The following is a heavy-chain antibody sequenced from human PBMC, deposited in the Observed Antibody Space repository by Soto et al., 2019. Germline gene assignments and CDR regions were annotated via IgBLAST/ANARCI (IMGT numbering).Heavy chain of an antibody. V-gene: IGHV3-9*01. J-gene: IGHJ4*02. CDR1: GFTFDDYA. D-gene: IGHD5-12*01. Sequence: EVQLVESGGGLVQPGRSLRLSCAASGFTFDDYAMHWVRQAPGKGLEWVSGISWNSGSIGYADSVKGRFTISRDNAKNSLYLQMNSLRAEDTALYYCAKGRYGDEHSGYDLDYWGQGTLVTVSS. CDR2: ISWNSGSI. CDR3: AKGRYGDEHSGYDLDY.